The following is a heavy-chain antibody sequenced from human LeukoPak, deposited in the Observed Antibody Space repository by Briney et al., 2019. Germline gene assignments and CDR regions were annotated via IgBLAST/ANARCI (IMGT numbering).Heavy chain of an antibody. D-gene: IGHD1-26*01. V-gene: IGHV3-74*01. CDR3: ARDQVGATPIDY. Sequence: GGSLSLSCAASGFTFSSHWMHWVRQDPGKGLLWVSHINGDGGSTGYADSVKGRFTISRDNAKNTLYLHMNSLRAEDTAVYYCARDQVGATPIDYWGQGTLVTVSS. J-gene: IGHJ4*02. CDR2: INGDGGST. CDR1: GFTFSSHW.